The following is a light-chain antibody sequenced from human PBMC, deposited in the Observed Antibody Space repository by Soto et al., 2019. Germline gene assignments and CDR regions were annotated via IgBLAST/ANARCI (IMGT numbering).Light chain of an antibody. V-gene: IGLV1-44*01. CDR3: AASDYSLNDVV. Sequence: QSVLTQPPSASGTPGQRVTISCSGSSSNIGSNTVNWYQQLPGTAPKLLIYSNNQRPSGVPDRYSDSKYGTSASLAISGLQSEDEADYYCAASDYSLNDVVFGGGPKLTVL. CDR1: SSNIGSNT. J-gene: IGLJ2*01. CDR2: SNN.